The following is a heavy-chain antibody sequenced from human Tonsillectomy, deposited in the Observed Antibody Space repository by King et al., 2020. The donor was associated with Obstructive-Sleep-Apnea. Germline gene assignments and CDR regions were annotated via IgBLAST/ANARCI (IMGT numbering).Heavy chain of an antibody. Sequence: TLKESGPVLGEPTETLTLTFTVPWLSLSKARMGVSLIRQPPGKALEWVSHIFSNHEKSYSTSLKSRLTISNDTSKSQVVLTMTNMDPVDTVTYYWARNDGVGYGMDVWGQGTTVTVSS. J-gene: IGHJ6*02. V-gene: IGHV2-26*01. D-gene: IGHD3-3*01. CDR2: IFSNHEK. CDR3: ARNDGVGYGMDV. CDR1: WLSLSKARMG.